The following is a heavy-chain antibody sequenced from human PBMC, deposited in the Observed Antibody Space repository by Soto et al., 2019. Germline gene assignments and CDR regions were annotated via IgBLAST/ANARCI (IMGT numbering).Heavy chain of an antibody. V-gene: IGHV3-30-3*01. CDR2: ISYDGSNK. Sequence: QVQLVESGGGVVQPGRSLRLSCAASGFTFSSYAMHWVRQAPGKGLEWVAVISYDGSNKYYADSVKGRFTISRDNSKNTAYLEMNSLRAEDTAVYYCARPSSGYSSRWNPYWGQGTPVTVSS. J-gene: IGHJ4*02. CDR3: ARPSSGYSSRWNPY. D-gene: IGHD6-13*01. CDR1: GFTFSSYA.